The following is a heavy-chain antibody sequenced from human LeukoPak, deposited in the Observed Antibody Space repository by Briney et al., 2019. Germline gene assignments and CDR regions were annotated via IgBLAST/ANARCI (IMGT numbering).Heavy chain of an antibody. D-gene: IGHD6-6*01. Sequence: ASVKVSCKASGGTFSSYAISWVRQAPGQGLEWMGGIIPIFGTANYAQKFQGRATITADESTSTAYMELSSLRSEDTAVYYCARAPIAARSSYYYYYYMDVWGKGTTVTVSS. CDR2: IIPIFGTA. J-gene: IGHJ6*03. CDR1: GGTFSSYA. CDR3: ARAPIAARSSYYYYYYMDV. V-gene: IGHV1-69*13.